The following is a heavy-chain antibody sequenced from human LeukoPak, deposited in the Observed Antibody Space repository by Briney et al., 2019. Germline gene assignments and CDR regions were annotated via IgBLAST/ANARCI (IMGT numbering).Heavy chain of an antibody. D-gene: IGHD5-24*01. CDR3: AKVRDGYKSYFDY. CDR2: ISWNSGSI. J-gene: IGHJ4*02. Sequence: GGSLRLSCAASGFTFDDYAMHWVRQAPGKGLEWVSGISWNSGSIGCADSVKGRFTISRDNAKNSLYLQMNSLRAEDMALYYCAKVRDGYKSYFDYWGQGTLVTVSS. CDR1: GFTFDDYA. V-gene: IGHV3-9*03.